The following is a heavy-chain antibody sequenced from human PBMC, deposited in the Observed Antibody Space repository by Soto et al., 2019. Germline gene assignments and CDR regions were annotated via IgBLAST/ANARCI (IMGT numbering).Heavy chain of an antibody. Sequence: SVKVSCKASGGTFSSYAISWVRQAPGQGLEWMGGIIPIFGTANYAQKFQGRVTITADESTSTAYMELSSLRSEDTAVYYCARARGMMGDPGSPYYYGMDVWGQGTTVTNSS. CDR3: ARARGMMGDPGSPYYYGMDV. CDR2: IIPIFGTA. J-gene: IGHJ6*02. D-gene: IGHD1-26*01. V-gene: IGHV1-69*13. CDR1: GGTFSSYA.